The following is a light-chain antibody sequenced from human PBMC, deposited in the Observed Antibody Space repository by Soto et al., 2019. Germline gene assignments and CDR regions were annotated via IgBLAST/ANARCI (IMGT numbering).Light chain of an antibody. CDR3: QQYYSTPQT. CDR1: QSVLYSSNNENY. J-gene: IGKJ1*01. V-gene: IGKV4-1*01. Sequence: DIVMTQSPDSLAVSLGERDTINCKSSQSVLYSSNNENYLAWYQQKPGQPPKLLIYWASTREFGVPDRFSGSGSGTDFTLTISTLQAEDVAVYYCQQYYSTPQTFGQGTKVEIK. CDR2: WAS.